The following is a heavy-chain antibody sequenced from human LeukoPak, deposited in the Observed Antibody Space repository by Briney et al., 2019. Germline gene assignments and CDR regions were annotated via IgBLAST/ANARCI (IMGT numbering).Heavy chain of an antibody. CDR3: AKAGLGGDYEGNYFDY. V-gene: IGHV3-33*06. J-gene: IGHJ4*02. Sequence: GGSLRLSCAASGFTFSSYGMHWVRQAPGKGLEWVAVIWYDGSNKYFAGSVKGRFTISRDNSKNTLYLQMNSLRAEDTAVYYCAKAGLGGDYEGNYFDYWGQGTLVTVSS. CDR2: IWYDGSNK. CDR1: GFTFSSYG. D-gene: IGHD4-17*01.